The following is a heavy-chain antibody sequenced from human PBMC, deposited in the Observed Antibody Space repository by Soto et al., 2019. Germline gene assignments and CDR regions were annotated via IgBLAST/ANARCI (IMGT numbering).Heavy chain of an antibody. V-gene: IGHV6-1*01. CDR2: TYYRSKWYN. CDR1: GDSVSSNSAS. J-gene: IGHJ4*02. CDR3: ARGEQYSGRIFDY. D-gene: IGHD1-26*01. Sequence: SQTLSLTCGISGDSVSSNSASCNWLRHSPSRGLEWLGRTYYRSKWYNDYAVSVESRITINPDTSKNHFSLQLNFVTHEDTAVYFCARGEQYSGRIFDYWGQGTLVTVSS.